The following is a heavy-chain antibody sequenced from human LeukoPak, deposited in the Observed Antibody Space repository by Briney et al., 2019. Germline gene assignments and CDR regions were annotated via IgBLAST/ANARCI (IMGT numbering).Heavy chain of an antibody. J-gene: IGHJ4*02. V-gene: IGHV3-33*08. CDR1: GFSFSSYA. Sequence: PGGSLRLSCAASGFSFSSYAMSWVRQAPGKGLEWVAVIWYDGSNKYYADSVKGRLTISRDNSKNTLYLQMNSLRAEDTAVYYCARDRRDYCSSTSCYRGYFDYWGQGTLVTVSS. CDR3: ARDRRDYCSSTSCYRGYFDY. D-gene: IGHD2-2*02. CDR2: IWYDGSNK.